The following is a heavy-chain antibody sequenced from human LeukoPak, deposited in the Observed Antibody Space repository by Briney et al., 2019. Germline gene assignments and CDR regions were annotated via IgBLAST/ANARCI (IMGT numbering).Heavy chain of an antibody. CDR1: GFSFSSYE. CDR2: ISSSGRTI. V-gene: IGHV3-48*03. D-gene: IGHD3-9*01. CDR3: AKDIPPGYFDWLSPSFDY. Sequence: PGGSLRLSCAASGFSFSSYEMNWVRQAPGKGLEWVSYISSSGRTIYYADSVKGRFTISRDNAKNSLYLQMNSLRAEDTAVYYCAKDIPPGYFDWLSPSFDYWGQGTLVTVSS. J-gene: IGHJ4*02.